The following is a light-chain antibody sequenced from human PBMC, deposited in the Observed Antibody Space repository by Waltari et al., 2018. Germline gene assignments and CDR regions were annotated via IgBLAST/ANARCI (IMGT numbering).Light chain of an antibody. V-gene: IGKV1-39*01. CDR2: DAA. CDR1: QSITNY. J-gene: IGKJ1*01. Sequence: DIQLTQSPSSLSASVGDRVTITCRASQSITNYLNWYQKKPGKAPQLLIYDAASLQSGVPSRFSGSGSGTDFTLSINGLQPEDFAIYFCQQFNTWWTFGQGTKVEFK. CDR3: QQFNTWWT.